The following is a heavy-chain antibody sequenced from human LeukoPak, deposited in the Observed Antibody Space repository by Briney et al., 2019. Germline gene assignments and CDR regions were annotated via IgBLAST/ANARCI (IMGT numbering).Heavy chain of an antibody. CDR1: GFTFSSYW. J-gene: IGHJ6*03. Sequence: PGGSLRLSCAASGFTFSSYWMSWVRQAPGKGLEWVANIKQDGSEKYYVDSVKGRFTISRDNAKNSLYLQMNSLRAEDTAVYYCASSPPARLLWFGGENYYMDVWGKGTTVTVSS. V-gene: IGHV3-7*01. CDR3: ASSPPARLLWFGGENYYMDV. CDR2: IKQDGSEK. D-gene: IGHD3-10*01.